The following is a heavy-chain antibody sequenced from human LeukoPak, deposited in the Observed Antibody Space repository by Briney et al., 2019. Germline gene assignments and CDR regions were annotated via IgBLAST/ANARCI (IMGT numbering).Heavy chain of an antibody. D-gene: IGHD5-18*01. V-gene: IGHV3-30-3*01. CDR1: GFTFSAYV. CDR3: ARGFSYGSSLHY. Sequence: QPGGSLRLSCAASGFTFSAYVMRWVRQAPGKGLDWVALVSYDGSTTYYSDSVKGRFTVSRDNSKNTVYLEMNSLRPEDTALYYCARGFSYGSSLHYWGLGTLVTVSS. CDR2: VSYDGSTT. J-gene: IGHJ4*02.